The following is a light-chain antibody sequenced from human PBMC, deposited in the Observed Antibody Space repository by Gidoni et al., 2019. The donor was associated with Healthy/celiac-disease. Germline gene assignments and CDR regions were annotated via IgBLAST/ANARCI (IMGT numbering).Light chain of an antibody. J-gene: IGKJ4*01. CDR2: GAS. Sequence: EIVLTQSPGTLSLSPGERANLSCRASQSVSSSYLAWYQQKPGQAPRLLIYGASSRATGIPDRFSVSGSGTDFTLTISRLEPEDFAVYYCQQYGSSPLTFGGGTKVEIK. CDR1: QSVSSSY. V-gene: IGKV3-20*01. CDR3: QQYGSSPLT.